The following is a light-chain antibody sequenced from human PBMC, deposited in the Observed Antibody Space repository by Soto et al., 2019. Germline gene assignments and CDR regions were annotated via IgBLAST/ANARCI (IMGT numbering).Light chain of an antibody. J-gene: IGKJ2*01. CDR1: QSISSW. CDR2: KAS. CDR3: HQYSSYSFT. V-gene: IGKV1-5*03. Sequence: DIQMTQSPSTLSAFVGDRVTITCRASQSISSWLAWYQQKPGKAPKLLIYKASSLQSGVPSRFSGSGSGTEFTLTISSLQPDDFATYYCHQYSSYSFTFGQGTKLEIK.